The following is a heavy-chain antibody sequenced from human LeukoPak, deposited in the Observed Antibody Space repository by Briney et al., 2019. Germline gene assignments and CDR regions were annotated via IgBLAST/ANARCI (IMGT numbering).Heavy chain of an antibody. CDR3: ARTSSSWFYYFDY. V-gene: IGHV4-39*01. J-gene: IGHJ4*02. CDR2: IYYSGST. Sequence: SETLSLTCTVSGGSISSSSYYWGWIRQPPGKGLEWIGSIYYSGSTYYNPSLKSRVTISVDTSKNQFSLKLSSVTAADTAVYYCARTSSSWFYYFDYWGQGTLVTVSS. D-gene: IGHD6-13*01. CDR1: GGSISSSSYY.